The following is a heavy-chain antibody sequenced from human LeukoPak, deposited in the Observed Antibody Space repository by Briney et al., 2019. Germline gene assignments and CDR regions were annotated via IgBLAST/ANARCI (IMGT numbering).Heavy chain of an antibody. CDR3: ARDYRDDFWSGYFDP. CDR1: GYTFTSYH. CDR2: INLSGGST. V-gene: IGHV1-46*01. Sequence: GASVKVSCKASGYTFTSYHMHWVRQAPGQGLEWMGKINLSGGSTTYAQKFQGRVTMTRDTSTSTVYMELSSLRSEDTAVYYCARDYRDDFWSGYFDPWGQGTLVTVSS. D-gene: IGHD3-3*01. J-gene: IGHJ5*02.